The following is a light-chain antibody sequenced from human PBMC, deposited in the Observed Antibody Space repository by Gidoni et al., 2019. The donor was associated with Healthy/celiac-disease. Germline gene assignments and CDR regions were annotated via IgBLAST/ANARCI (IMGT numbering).Light chain of an antibody. CDR1: HSVSST. V-gene: IGKV3-15*01. Sequence: ELVMTQSPATLSVSPGERATLSCRASHSVSSTLAWYQQKPGQAPRLLIYGASTRATGIPARFSGSGSGTEFTLTIRSLQSEDFAVYYCQQYNNWPPITFGQGTRLEIK. CDR3: QQYNNWPPIT. CDR2: GAS. J-gene: IGKJ5*01.